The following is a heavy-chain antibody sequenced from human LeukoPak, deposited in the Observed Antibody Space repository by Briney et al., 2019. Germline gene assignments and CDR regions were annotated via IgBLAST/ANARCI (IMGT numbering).Heavy chain of an antibody. CDR1: GFTFSSYG. J-gene: IGHJ4*02. CDR3: ALIAGPDY. D-gene: IGHD3-22*01. Sequence: GGSLRLSCAASGFTFSSYGMHWVRQAPGKGLEWVAVISYDGSNKYYADSVKGRFTISRDNSKNTLYLQMNSLRAEDTAVYYCALIAGPDYWGQGTLVTVSP. CDR2: ISYDGSNK. V-gene: IGHV3-30*03.